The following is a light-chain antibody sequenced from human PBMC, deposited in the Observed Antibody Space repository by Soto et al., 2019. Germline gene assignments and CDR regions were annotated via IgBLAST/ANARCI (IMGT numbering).Light chain of an antibody. J-gene: IGKJ4*01. CDR2: AAS. CDR3: QRYYNAPFT. CDR1: QGIKNY. Sequence: DIQVTQYPSSLSASVGDRVTITCRASQGIKNYLAWYQQKPGEIPKLLIYAASTLESGITPRFSGSGSGTDFPLTINNLQPEDVATYYCQRYYNAPFTFGGGTKVEIK. V-gene: IGKV1-27*01.